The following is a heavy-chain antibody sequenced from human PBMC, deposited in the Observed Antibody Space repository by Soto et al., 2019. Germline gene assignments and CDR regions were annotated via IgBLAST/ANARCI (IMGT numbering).Heavy chain of an antibody. V-gene: IGHV4-39*01. CDR1: GGSISSSSYY. D-gene: IGHD3-3*01. Sequence: SETLSLTCTVSGGSISSSSYYWGWIRQPPGKGLEWIGSTYYSGSTYYNPSLKSRVTISVDTSKNQFSLKLSSVTAADTAVYYCARLSRHRRTSITIFGVVTYYFDYWGQGTLVTVSS. CDR3: ARLSRHRRTSITIFGVVTYYFDY. CDR2: TYYSGST. J-gene: IGHJ4*02.